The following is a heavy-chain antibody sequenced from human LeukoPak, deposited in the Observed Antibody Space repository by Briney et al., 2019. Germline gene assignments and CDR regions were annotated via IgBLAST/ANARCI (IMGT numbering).Heavy chain of an antibody. D-gene: IGHD3-10*01. J-gene: IGHJ4*02. CDR1: GGSLSGNY. CDR3: ARGGGSYYDFDY. Sequence: SETLSLTCIVSGGSLSGNYWSWIRQPPGKGLEWIGYIYYGGSTSYNPSLKGRVTISVDTSKNQFSLRLTSVTAADTAVYYCARGGGSYYDFDYWGQGTLVTVSS. CDR2: IYYGGST. V-gene: IGHV4-59*01.